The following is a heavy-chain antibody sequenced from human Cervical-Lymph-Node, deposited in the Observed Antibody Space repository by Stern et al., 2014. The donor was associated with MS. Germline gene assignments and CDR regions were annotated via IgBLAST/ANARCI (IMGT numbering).Heavy chain of an antibody. CDR2: ISWNGGST. CDR3: AKGGQKHSGYYYSGMDV. CDR1: GFTFDDHA. J-gene: IGHJ6*02. Sequence: EVQLVESGGGLVQPGRSLRLSCSASGFTFDDHAMHWVRQAPGKGLEWVSAISWNGGSTTYSDSVKGRFTISRDNDKNSLYLQLNSLRTEDTALYYCAKGGQKHSGYYYSGMDVWGQGTTVTVSS. V-gene: IGHV3-9*01.